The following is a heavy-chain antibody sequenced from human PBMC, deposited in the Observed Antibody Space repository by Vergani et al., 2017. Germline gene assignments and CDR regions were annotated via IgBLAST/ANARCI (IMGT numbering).Heavy chain of an antibody. CDR1: GGSISSGSYY. D-gene: IGHD3-10*01. V-gene: IGHV4-61*02. CDR2: IYTSGTT. CDR3: ARASLLLWFGELSGGMDV. Sequence: QVQLQESGPGLVKPSQTLSLTCTVSGGSISSGSYYWSWIRQPAGKGLEWIGRIYTSGTTNYNPSLKSRVTISVDTSKNQFSLKLSSVTAADTAVYYCARASLLLWFGELSGGMDVWGRGTTVAVSS. J-gene: IGHJ6*02.